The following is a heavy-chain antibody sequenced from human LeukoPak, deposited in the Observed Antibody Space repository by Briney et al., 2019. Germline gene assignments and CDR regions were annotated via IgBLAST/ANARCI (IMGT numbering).Heavy chain of an antibody. V-gene: IGHV3-23*01. CDR2: ISGSGGST. CDR1: GFTFSSYA. J-gene: IGHJ4*02. D-gene: IGHD2-2*01. CDR3: AKDLVVVPAAAHFDY. Sequence: GGSLRPSCAASGFTFSSYAMSWVRQAPGKGLEWVSAISGSGGSTYYADSVKGRFTISRDNSKNTLYLQMNSLRAEDTAVYYCAKDLVVVPAAAHFDYWGQGTLVTVSS.